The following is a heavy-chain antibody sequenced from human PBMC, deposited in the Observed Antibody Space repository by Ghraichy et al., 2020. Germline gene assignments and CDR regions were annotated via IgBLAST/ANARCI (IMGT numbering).Heavy chain of an antibody. Sequence: ASVKVSCKASGYTFSDYYVHWVRQAPGQGLEWMGWINPKDGAIHYARKYHGRVTVTRDMSITTVYLDLSSLRSDDTAVYYCSTAPGDYWGQGTLVTVS. V-gene: IGHV1-2*02. CDR1: GYTFSDYY. CDR2: INPKDGAI. J-gene: IGHJ4*02. D-gene: IGHD1-26*01. CDR3: STAPGDY.